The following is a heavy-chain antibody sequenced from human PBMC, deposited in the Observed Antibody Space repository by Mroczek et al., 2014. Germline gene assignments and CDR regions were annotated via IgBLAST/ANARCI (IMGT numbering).Heavy chain of an antibody. V-gene: IGHV4-34*01. D-gene: IGHD3-10*01. CDR1: GGSFSGYY. J-gene: IGHJ4*02. CDR2: INHSGST. CDR3: ATIGRVDGSGSYYNGDY. Sequence: QVQLQQWGAGLLKPSETLSLTCAVYGGSFSGYYWSWIRQPPGKGLEWIGEINHSGSTNYNPSLKSRVTISVDTSKNQFSLKLSSVTAADTAVYYCATIGRVDGSGSYYNGDYWGQGTLVTVSS.